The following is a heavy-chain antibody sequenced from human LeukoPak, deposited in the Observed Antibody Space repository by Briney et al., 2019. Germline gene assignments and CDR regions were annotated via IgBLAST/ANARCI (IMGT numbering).Heavy chain of an antibody. V-gene: IGHV3-11*04. CDR1: EISFRDYY. CDR3: ARDLGVAARGAFDI. J-gene: IGHJ3*02. Sequence: PGGSLRLSCVASEISFRDYYMSWIRQAPGKGLEWLAYISSSGRDIFYADSVKGRFTISRDNAKNSLYLQMNSLRAEDTAVYYCARDLGVAARGAFDIWGQGTMVTVSS. CDR2: ISSSGRDI. D-gene: IGHD6-6*01.